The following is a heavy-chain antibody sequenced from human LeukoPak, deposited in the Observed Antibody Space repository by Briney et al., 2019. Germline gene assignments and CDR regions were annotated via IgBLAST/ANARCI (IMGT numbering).Heavy chain of an antibody. V-gene: IGHV3-21*01. D-gene: IGHD1-26*01. CDR3: ARSSGSYSSDSPDDY. CDR1: GFTLSGFS. J-gene: IGHJ4*02. CDR2: ISTSSIYI. Sequence: GGSLRLSCAASGFTLSGFSMNWVRQAPGKGLEWVSSISTSSIYIYYADSVKGRFTISRDNARNSLFLQMNSLRAEDTAVYYCARSSGSYSSDSPDDYWGQGTLVTVSS.